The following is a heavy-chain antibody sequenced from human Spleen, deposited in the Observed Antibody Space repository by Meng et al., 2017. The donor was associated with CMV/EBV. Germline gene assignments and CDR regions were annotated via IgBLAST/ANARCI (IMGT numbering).Heavy chain of an antibody. CDR1: GYTFLKYG. CDR3: ARGYYDSRGYYYN. Sequence: ASVKVSCKASGYTFLKYGISWVRQAPGQGLEWMGWINPYSGATKHAHKFQGRVTMTTDTSISTAYLELSGLMSDDTAVYYCARGYYDSRGYYYNWGQGTPVTVSS. V-gene: IGHV1-2*07. D-gene: IGHD3-22*01. CDR2: INPYSGAT. J-gene: IGHJ4*02.